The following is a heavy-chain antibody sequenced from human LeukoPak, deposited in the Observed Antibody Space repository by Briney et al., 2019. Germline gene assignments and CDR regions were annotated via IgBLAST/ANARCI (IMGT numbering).Heavy chain of an antibody. CDR3: ASGGGFRSSTFDCSSTSCPLDY. V-gene: IGHV3-7*01. J-gene: IGHJ4*02. CDR1: AFSFSAFW. D-gene: IGHD2-2*01. Sequence: GGSLRLSCVASAFSFSAFWMTWVRQAPGKGLEWVANIKQDGSEKHYMDSAKGRFTISRDNAKNSLYLQMNSLRVEDTATYFCASGGGFRSSTFDCSSTSCPLDYWGQGALVTVSS. CDR2: IKQDGSEK.